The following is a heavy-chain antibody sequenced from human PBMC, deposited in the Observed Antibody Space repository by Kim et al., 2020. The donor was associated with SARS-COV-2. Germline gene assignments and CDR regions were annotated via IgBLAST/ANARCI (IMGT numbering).Heavy chain of an antibody. J-gene: IGHJ4*02. V-gene: IGHV3-7*01. Sequence: YYVDSGKGRFTISRDNAKNSLYLQMNSLRAEDTAVYYCARVGSSSWYFDYWGQGTLVTVSS. D-gene: IGHD6-13*01. CDR3: ARVGSSSWYFDY.